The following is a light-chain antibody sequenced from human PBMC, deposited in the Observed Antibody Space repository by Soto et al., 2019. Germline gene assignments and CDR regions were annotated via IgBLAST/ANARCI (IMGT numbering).Light chain of an antibody. CDR2: DAS. CDR3: QQFDTPPIT. CDR1: QDIYDY. Sequence: DIQMTQSPSSLSASVGDRVTITCQASQDIYDYLSWYQQKPGKAPKLLISDASNLEVGVPSRFSGNGSGTDFTFTISRLQSEDFATYYCQQFDTPPITFGQGKRLEIK. J-gene: IGKJ5*01. V-gene: IGKV1-33*01.